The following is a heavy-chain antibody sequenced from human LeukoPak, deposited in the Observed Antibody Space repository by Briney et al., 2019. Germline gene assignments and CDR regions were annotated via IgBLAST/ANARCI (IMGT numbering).Heavy chain of an antibody. V-gene: IGHV4-34*01. CDR3: ARGDSNDAFDI. CDR1: GESFTTFY. D-gene: IGHD6-13*01. Sequence: PSETLSLTCAVYGESFTTFYWGWIRQTPGKGLEWIGEINHTGSTNYNPSLKSRVTISVDTSKNQFSLKLSSVTAADTAVYYCARGDSNDAFDIWGQGTMVTVSS. CDR2: INHTGST. J-gene: IGHJ3*02.